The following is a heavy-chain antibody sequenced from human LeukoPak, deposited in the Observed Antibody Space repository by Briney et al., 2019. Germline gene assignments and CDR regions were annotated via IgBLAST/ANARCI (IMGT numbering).Heavy chain of an antibody. J-gene: IGHJ4*02. CDR3: AKDSIAAAGPPGD. V-gene: IGHV3-23*01. CDR2: ISGSGATT. CDR1: GFTFSSSA. Sequence: PGGSLRLSCAASGFTFSSSAMTWVRQAPGKGLEWVSAISGSGATTYYADSVKGRFTISRDNSKNTLYLQMNSLRAEDTALYYCAKDSIAAAGPPGDWGQGTPVTVSS. D-gene: IGHD6-13*01.